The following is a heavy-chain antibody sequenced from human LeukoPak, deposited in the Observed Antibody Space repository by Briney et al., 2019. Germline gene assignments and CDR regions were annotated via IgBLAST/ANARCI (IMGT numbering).Heavy chain of an antibody. CDR1: GFTFSSYA. CDR2: ISGSGGST. V-gene: IGHV3-23*01. D-gene: IGHD3-3*01. Sequence: GGSLRLSCAASGFTFSSYAMSWVRQAPGKGLEWVSAISGSGGSTYYADSVKGRFTISRDNSKNTLYLQMNSLRAEDTAVYYCAKDNDVLRFLESPVDYWGQGTLVTVSS. CDR3: AKDNDVLRFLESPVDY. J-gene: IGHJ4*02.